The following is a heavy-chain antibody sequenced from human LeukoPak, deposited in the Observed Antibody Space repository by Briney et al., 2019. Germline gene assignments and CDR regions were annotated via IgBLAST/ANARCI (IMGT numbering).Heavy chain of an antibody. V-gene: IGHV1-8*01. CDR3: ARGGGITICGLMIWYNWFDP. CDR1: GYTFTSYD. Sequence: ASVKVSCKASGYTFTSYDINWVRQATGQGLEWMGWMNPSSGNTGYAQKFQGRVTMTRNTSISTAYMELSSLRSEDTAVYYCARGGGITICGLMIWYNWFDPWGQGTLVTVSS. CDR2: MNPSSGNT. J-gene: IGHJ5*02. D-gene: IGHD3-3*01.